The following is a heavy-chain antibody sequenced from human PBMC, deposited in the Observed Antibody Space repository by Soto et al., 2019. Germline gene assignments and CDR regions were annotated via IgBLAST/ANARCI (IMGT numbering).Heavy chain of an antibody. CDR1: GYSFTSYW. CDR2: IYPGDSDT. J-gene: IGHJ5*02. D-gene: IGHD6-19*01. Sequence: AESLKISCNGPGYSFTSYWIAWVRQMPGKGLECMGIIYPGDSDTRYSPSFEGQVTISADKSINTAYLQWSSLKASDSAMYYCARPFDTSGWYDHWGQGTLVTVSS. CDR3: ARPFDTSGWYDH. V-gene: IGHV5-51*01.